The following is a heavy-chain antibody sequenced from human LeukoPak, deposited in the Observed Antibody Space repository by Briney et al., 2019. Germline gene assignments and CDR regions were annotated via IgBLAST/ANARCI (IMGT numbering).Heavy chain of an antibody. V-gene: IGHV4-39*01. CDR3: ARGSPYHY. Sequence: SETLSLTCTVSGGSISSSTYYCGWIRQPRGKGLEYIGSINYSGSTYYNPSLRSRVTISVDTSKNQFSLKLSSVTAADTAVYYCARGSPYHYWGQGTLVTVSS. J-gene: IGHJ4*02. D-gene: IGHD2-2*01. CDR1: GGSISSSTYY. CDR2: INYSGST.